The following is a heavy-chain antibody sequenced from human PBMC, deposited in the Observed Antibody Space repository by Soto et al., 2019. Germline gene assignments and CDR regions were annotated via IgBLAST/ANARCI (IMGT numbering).Heavy chain of an antibody. Sequence: SETLSLTCAVYGGSFSGYYWSWIRQPPGKGLEWIGEINHSGSTNYNPSLKSRVTISVDTSKNQFSLKLSSVTAADTAVYYCARGPRRYCSGGSSPSRLNWFDPWGQGTLVTVSS. CDR2: INHSGST. D-gene: IGHD2-15*01. CDR1: GGSFSGYY. V-gene: IGHV4-34*01. CDR3: ARGPRRYCSGGSSPSRLNWFDP. J-gene: IGHJ5*02.